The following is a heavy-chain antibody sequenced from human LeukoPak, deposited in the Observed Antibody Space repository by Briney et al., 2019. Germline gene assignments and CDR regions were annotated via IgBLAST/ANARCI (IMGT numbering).Heavy chain of an antibody. V-gene: IGHV5-51*01. D-gene: IGHD1-14*01. CDR3: AWRKYFSTWFEP. CDR1: GYSITDYW. J-gene: IGHJ5*02. Sequence: GESLKISCKGSGYSITDYWIGGVRQMPGRGLEWMGIIYPRTSETQYTLPFQGQVTISVDTSTSTAYLQWSSLKASHTAMYYCAWRKYFSTWFEPWGQGTLVTVSS. CDR2: IYPRTSET.